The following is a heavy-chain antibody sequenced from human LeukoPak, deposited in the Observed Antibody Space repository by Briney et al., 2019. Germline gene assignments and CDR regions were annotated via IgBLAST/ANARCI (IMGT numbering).Heavy chain of an antibody. V-gene: IGHV6-1*01. CDR1: GDRVSVNGAA. D-gene: IGHD3-22*01. J-gene: IGHJ2*01. CDR2: TYYRSKWYN. CDR3: ARNDYDSGGGHSYFDL. Sequence: SQTLSLTFAISGDRVSVNGAAWNWIRQSPSRGLEWLGRTYYRSKWYNDYVVSVKSRITINPDTSKNQFSLQLNSVTSEDTALYYCARNDYDSGGGHSYFDLWGRGTLVTVSS.